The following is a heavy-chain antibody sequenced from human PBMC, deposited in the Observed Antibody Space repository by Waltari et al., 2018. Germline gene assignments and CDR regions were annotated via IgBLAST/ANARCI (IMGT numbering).Heavy chain of an antibody. CDR2: INHSGSI. CDR3: ARSARGLRRGPTRRFGYFEY. J-gene: IGHJ4*02. V-gene: IGHV4-34*01. CDR1: RGSFSDSY. Sequence: QVQLQQWGAGLLKPSETLSLTCAVYRGSFSDSYYSWIRQPPGKGLEWIGEINHSGSINCTPSRTSRVPMSADTSKTQCSWKLRSVPAADTALYYCARSARGLRRGPTRRFGYFEYWGQGTLVTVSS. D-gene: IGHD3-10*01.